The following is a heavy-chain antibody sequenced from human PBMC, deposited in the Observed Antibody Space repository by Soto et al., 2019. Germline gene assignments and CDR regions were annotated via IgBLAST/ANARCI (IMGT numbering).Heavy chain of an antibody. CDR3: ARVKTPTTKHRSSSVHWFDP. D-gene: IGHD6-6*01. CDR2: IYYSGST. CDR1: GGSISSYY. V-gene: IGHV4-59*01. Sequence: PSETLSLTCTVSGGSISSYYWSWIRQPPGKGLEWIGYIYYSGSTNYNPSLKSRVTISVDTSKNQFSLKLSSVTAADTAVYYCARVKTPTTKHRSSSVHWFDPWGQGTLVTVSS. J-gene: IGHJ5*02.